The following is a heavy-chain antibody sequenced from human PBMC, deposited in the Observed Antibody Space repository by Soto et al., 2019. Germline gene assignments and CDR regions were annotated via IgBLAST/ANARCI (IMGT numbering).Heavy chain of an antibody. CDR1: GFTFSDYY. CDR2: ICSSDKII. D-gene: IGHD3-22*01. Sequence: QVQLVESGGGLVKPGGSLRLSCAASGFTFSDYYMSWIRQAPGKGLEWVSYICSSDKIIYYADSVKGRFTISRDNAKNSMYLQMNSLRAEDTAVYYCARDRGYYDSSGYFDYWGQGTLVTVSS. V-gene: IGHV3-11*01. J-gene: IGHJ4*02. CDR3: ARDRGYYDSSGYFDY.